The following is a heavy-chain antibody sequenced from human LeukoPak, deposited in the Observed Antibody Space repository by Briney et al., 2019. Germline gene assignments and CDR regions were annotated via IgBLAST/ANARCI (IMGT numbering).Heavy chain of an antibody. CDR2: IYSGGST. D-gene: IGHD3-3*01. J-gene: IGHJ4*02. Sequence: GGSLRLSCAASGFTVSSNYMSWVRQAPGKGLEWVSVIYSGGSTYYADSVKGRFTISRDNAKNSLYPQMNSLRAEDTAVYYCARVEAKWGQGTLVTVSS. CDR1: GFTVSSNY. V-gene: IGHV3-53*01. CDR3: ARVEAK.